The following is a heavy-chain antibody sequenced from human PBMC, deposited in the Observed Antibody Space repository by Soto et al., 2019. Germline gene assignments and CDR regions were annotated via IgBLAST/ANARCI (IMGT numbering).Heavy chain of an antibody. CDR3: AKIAISGYCYYDSSGYYTGCWPFDY. CDR2: ISGSGGST. CDR1: GFTFSSYA. D-gene: IGHD3-22*01. J-gene: IGHJ4*02. V-gene: IGHV3-23*01. Sequence: PGGSLRLSCAASGFTFSSYAMSWVRQAPGKGLEWVSAISGSGGSTYYADSVKGRFTISRDNSKNTLYLQMNSLRAEDTAVYYCAKIAISGYCYYDSSGYYTGCWPFDYWGQGTLVTVSS.